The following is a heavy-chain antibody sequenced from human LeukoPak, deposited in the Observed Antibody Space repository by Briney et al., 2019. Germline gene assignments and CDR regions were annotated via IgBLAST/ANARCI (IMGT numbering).Heavy chain of an antibody. Sequence: PGRSLRLSCAASGFTFSSYGMHWVRQAPGKGLEWVAVISYDGSNKYFADSVKGRFTISRDSSENTLYLQMSSLRSEDTGVYYCVRKEVGTLRAMDVWGQGTTVIVSS. D-gene: IGHD1-26*01. CDR1: GFTFSSYG. CDR2: ISYDGSNK. V-gene: IGHV3-30*03. CDR3: VRKEVGTLRAMDV. J-gene: IGHJ6*02.